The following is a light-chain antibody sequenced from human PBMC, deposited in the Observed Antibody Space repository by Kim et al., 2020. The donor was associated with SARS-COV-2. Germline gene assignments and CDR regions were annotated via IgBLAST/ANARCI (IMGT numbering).Light chain of an antibody. CDR3: SAYAGSNNFLL. J-gene: IGLJ2*01. CDR1: GSDIGGYYC. CDR2: EVS. V-gene: IGLV2-8*01. Sequence: QSVTIASTGTGSDIGGYYCVSWYQQHPGKAPKLIISEVSKRPSGVPDRFSGSKSGNTASLTVSGLRAEDEADYYCSAYAGSNNFLLFGGGTQLTVL.